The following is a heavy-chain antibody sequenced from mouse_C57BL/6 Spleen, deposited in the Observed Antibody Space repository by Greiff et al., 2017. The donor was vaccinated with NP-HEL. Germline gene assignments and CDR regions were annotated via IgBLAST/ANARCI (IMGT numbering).Heavy chain of an antibody. V-gene: IGHV1-59*01. CDR3: ARETYGYYAMDY. Sequence: QVQLQQPGAELVRPGTSVKLSCKASGYTFTSYWMHWVKQRPGQGLEWIGVIDPSDSYTNYNQKFKGKATLTVDTSSSTAYMQLSSLTSEDSAVYYCARETYGYYAMDYWGQGTSVTVSS. D-gene: IGHD1-1*01. J-gene: IGHJ4*01. CDR2: IDPSDSYT. CDR1: GYTFTSYW.